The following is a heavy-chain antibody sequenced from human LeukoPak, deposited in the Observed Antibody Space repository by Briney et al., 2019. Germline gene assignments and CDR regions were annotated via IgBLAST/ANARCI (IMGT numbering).Heavy chain of an antibody. D-gene: IGHD3-3*01. CDR2: IYHSGST. J-gene: IGHJ5*02. V-gene: IGHV4-30-2*01. CDR3: ARATTIFGVAINNWFDP. CDR1: GGSISSGGYS. Sequence: TSQTLSLTCAVSGGSISSGGYSWSWIRQPPGKGLEWIGYIYHSGSTYYNPSLKSRVTISVDRSKNQFSLKLSSVTAADTAVYYCARATTIFGVAINNWFDPWAREPWSPSPQ.